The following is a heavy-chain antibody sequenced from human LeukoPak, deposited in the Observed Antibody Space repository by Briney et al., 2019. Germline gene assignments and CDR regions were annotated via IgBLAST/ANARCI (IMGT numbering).Heavy chain of an antibody. V-gene: IGHV3-21*01. J-gene: IGHJ4*02. CDR2: ISSSSSYI. CDR3: ARSGSGYYYRFDY. CDR1: GFTFSSYS. D-gene: IGHD3-22*01. Sequence: GGSLRLSCAASGFTFSSYSMNWVRQAPGKGLEWVSSISSSSSYIYYADSVKGRFTISRDNAKNSLYLQMNSLRAEDTAVYYCARSGSGYYYRFDYWGQGTLVTVSS.